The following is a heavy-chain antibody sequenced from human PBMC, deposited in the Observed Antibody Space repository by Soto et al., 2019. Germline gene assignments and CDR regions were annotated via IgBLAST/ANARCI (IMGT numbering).Heavy chain of an antibody. Sequence: QVHLVQSGAEVKKPGASVKVSCKASGYTFNIYGITWVRQAPGQGLEWMTWISAYNGNTNYAQKFQGRVTMTTDTSKSTASMELRALTSGVTAVYYCAGDSSSFPYGMDVWGQGTTVTVSS. V-gene: IGHV1-18*04. D-gene: IGHD6-6*01. CDR2: ISAYNGNT. J-gene: IGHJ6*02. CDR3: AGDSSSFPYGMDV. CDR1: GYTFNIYG.